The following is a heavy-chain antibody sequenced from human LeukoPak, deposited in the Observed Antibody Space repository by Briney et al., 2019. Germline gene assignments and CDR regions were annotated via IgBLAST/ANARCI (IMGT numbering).Heavy chain of an antibody. J-gene: IGHJ4*02. Sequence: ASVKVSCKASGYTFTSYDINWVRQATGQGLEWMGWMNPSSAHTGYAQKFQGRVTITRNTSISTAYMELTSLRTEDPAVDVGARGRGYCTNGVCHRRFDYWGQGTLVTVSS. CDR2: MNPSSAHT. V-gene: IGHV1-8*01. CDR1: GYTFTSYD. CDR3: ARGRGYCTNGVCHRRFDY. D-gene: IGHD2-8*01.